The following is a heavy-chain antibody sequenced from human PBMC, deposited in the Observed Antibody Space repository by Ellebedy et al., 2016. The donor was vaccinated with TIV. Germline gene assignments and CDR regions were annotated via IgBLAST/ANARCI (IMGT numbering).Heavy chain of an antibody. CDR2: ISGSGGST. Sequence: GGSLRLXCAASGFTFSSYAMSWVRQAPGKGLEWVSAISGSGGSTYYADSVKGRFIISRVNSKNTLYLQMNSLRAEDTAVYYCARGKNMDVWGKGTTVTVSS. CDR1: GFTFSSYA. J-gene: IGHJ6*04. D-gene: IGHD3-16*01. CDR3: ARGKNMDV. V-gene: IGHV3-23*01.